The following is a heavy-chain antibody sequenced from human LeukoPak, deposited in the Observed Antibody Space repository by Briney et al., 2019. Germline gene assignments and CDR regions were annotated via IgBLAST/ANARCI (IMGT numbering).Heavy chain of an antibody. CDR1: NGSISSSSYY. V-gene: IGHV4-39*07. Sequence: PSETLSLTCTVSNGSISSSSYYWGWIRQPPGKGLEWIGSIYYSGNTYYNSSLKSRVTISVDTSKNQFSLKLSSVTAADTAVYYCASHDGDLMITFGGVIAYWGQGTLVTVSS. CDR3: ASHDGDLMITFGGVIAY. D-gene: IGHD3-16*02. CDR2: IYYSGNT. J-gene: IGHJ4*02.